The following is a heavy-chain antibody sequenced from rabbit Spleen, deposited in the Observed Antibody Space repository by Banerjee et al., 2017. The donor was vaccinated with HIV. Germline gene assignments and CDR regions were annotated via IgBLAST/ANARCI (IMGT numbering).Heavy chain of an antibody. V-gene: IGHV1S40*01. CDR3: ARDAGTYDYIDGYFSL. D-gene: IGHD4-2*01. J-gene: IGHJ4*01. CDR1: AFSFSSNW. CDR2: IYTGNGKN. Sequence: QSLEESGGGLVKPGASLTLTCKASAFSFSSNWICWVRQAPGKGLEWIGCIYTGNGKNYYASWAKGRFTISKTSSTTVTLQATSLTAADTATYFCARDAGTYDYIDGYFSLGGQGTLVTVS.